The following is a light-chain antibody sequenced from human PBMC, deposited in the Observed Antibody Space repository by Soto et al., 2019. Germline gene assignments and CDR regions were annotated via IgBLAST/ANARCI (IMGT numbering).Light chain of an antibody. CDR2: SNN. J-gene: IGLJ1*01. Sequence: SVLTQPPSASWTPGQRVTIACSVGSSNIGSNAVNWYRQLPGTAPKLLIHSNNQRPSGVPDRFSGSKSGTSASLAISGLQSEDEADYYCAAWDDSLNGYVFGTGTKVTVL. V-gene: IGLV1-44*01. CDR3: AAWDDSLNGYV. CDR1: SSNIGSNA.